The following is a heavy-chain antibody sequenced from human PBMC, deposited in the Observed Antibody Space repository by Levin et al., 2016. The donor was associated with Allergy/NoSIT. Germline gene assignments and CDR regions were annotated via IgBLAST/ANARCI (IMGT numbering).Heavy chain of an antibody. CDR3: ARGARGGIAVAGLNWFDP. V-gene: IGHV1-69*04. D-gene: IGHD6-19*01. Sequence: WVRQAPGQGLEWMGRIIPILGIANYAQKFQGRVTITADKSTSTAYMELSSLRSEDTAVYYCARGARGGIAVAGLNWFDPWGQGTLVTVSS. CDR2: IIPILGIA. J-gene: IGHJ5*02.